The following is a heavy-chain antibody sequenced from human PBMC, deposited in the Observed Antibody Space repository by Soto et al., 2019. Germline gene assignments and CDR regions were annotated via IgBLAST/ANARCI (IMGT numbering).Heavy chain of an antibody. V-gene: IGHV1-2*02. D-gene: IGHD3-9*01. J-gene: IGHJ4*02. CDR3: ARVDYDILTGYYY. CDR2: INPNSGGT. Sequence: GASVKVSCKASGYTFTGYYMHWVRQAPGQGLEWMGWINPNSGGTNYAQKFQGRVTMTRDTSISTAYMELSRLRSDDTAVYYCARVDYDILTGYYYWGQGTLVTVSS. CDR1: GYTFTGYY.